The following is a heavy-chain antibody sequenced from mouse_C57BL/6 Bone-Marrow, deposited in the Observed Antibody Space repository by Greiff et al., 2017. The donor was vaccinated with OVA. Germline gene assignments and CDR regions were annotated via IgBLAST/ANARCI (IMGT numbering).Heavy chain of an antibody. CDR2: IRSKSNNYAT. CDR3: VSYYYGSRKGYVDV. Sequence: EVMLVESGGGLVQPKGSLKLSCAASGFSFNTYAMNWVRQAPGKGLEWVARIRSKSNNYATYYADSVKDSFTISRDDSESMLYLQKNYLKTEDTAMYYCVSYYYGSRKGYVDVWGTGTTVTVSS. CDR1: GFSFNTYA. V-gene: IGHV10-1*01. D-gene: IGHD1-1*01. J-gene: IGHJ1*03.